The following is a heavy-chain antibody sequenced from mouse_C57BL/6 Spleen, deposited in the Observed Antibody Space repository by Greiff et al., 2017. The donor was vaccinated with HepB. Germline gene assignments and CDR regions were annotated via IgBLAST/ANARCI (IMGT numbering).Heavy chain of an antibody. CDR3: ASDRGYDEGSFAY. CDR1: GFSLTSYG. V-gene: IGHV2-6*01. Sequence: VQGVESGPGLVAPSQSLSITCTVSGFSLTSYGVDWVRQSPGKGLEWLGVIWGVGSTNYNSALKSRLSISKDNSKSQVFLKMNSLQTDDTAMYYCASDRGYDEGSFAYWGQGTLVTVSA. CDR2: IWGVGST. D-gene: IGHD2-2*01. J-gene: IGHJ3*01.